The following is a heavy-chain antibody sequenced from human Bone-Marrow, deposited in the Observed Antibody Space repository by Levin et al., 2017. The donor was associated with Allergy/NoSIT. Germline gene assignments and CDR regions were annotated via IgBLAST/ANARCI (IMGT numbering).Heavy chain of an antibody. CDR3: ARENGAGTYQGFDY. J-gene: IGHJ4*02. D-gene: IGHD4/OR15-4a*01. Sequence: SETLSLTCAVSGGSISSSNWWSWVRQPPGKGLEWIGEIHHSGNTNYNPSLKSRVTMSLDKSKNTFSLRLSPVTAADTAVYYCARENGAGTYQGFDYWGEGTLVAVSS. CDR2: IHHSGNT. V-gene: IGHV4-4*02. CDR1: GGSISSSNW.